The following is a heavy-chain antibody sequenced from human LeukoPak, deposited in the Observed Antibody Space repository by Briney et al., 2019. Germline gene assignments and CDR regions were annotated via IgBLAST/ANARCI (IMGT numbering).Heavy chain of an antibody. Sequence: SETLSLTCAVYGGSFSGYYWSWIRQPPGKGLEWIGEINHSGSTNYNPSLKSRVTISVDTSKNQFSLKLSSVTAADTAVYYCARLGLPNYDFWSGYYTRFYFDYWGQGTLVTVSS. CDR1: GGSFSGYY. CDR3: ARLGLPNYDFWSGYYTRFYFDY. D-gene: IGHD3-3*01. CDR2: INHSGST. J-gene: IGHJ4*02. V-gene: IGHV4-34*01.